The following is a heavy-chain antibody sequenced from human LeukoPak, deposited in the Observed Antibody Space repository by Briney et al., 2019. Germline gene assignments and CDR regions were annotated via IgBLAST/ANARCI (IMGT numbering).Heavy chain of an antibody. D-gene: IGHD1-1*01. CDR3: ARPFNWNDYFDY. CDR2: ISAYSGNT. J-gene: IGHJ4*02. CDR1: GYTFTTYN. Sequence: ASVKVSCKASGYTFTTYNINWVRQAPGQGPEWMGWISAYSGNTNYAQKVQGRVTMTTDTATSTAYMELRSLTSDDTAVYYCARPFNWNDYFDYWGQGTLVTVSS. V-gene: IGHV1-18*01.